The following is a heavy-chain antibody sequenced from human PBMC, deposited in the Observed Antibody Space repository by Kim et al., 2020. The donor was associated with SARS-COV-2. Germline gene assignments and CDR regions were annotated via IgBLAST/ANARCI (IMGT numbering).Heavy chain of an antibody. D-gene: IGHD2-2*01. CDR2: IRTGIDNT. CDR3: ARATVPPAGFYYYYGLDV. Sequence: ASVKVSCKASGYTFTNYAINWVRQAPGQGLEWVGWIRTGIDNTRYSEKFLGRVTITSNTAATTAYMEVTGLPSEDPARYYCARATVPPAGFYYYYGLDVWGRGPTVTVSS. CDR1: GYTFTNYA. J-gene: IGHJ6*02. V-gene: IGHV1-3*04.